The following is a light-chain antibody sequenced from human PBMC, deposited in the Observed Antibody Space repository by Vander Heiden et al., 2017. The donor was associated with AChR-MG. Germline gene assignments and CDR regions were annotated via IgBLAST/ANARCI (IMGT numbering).Light chain of an antibody. CDR1: QSVLYSSNNRNY. V-gene: IGKV4-1*01. J-gene: IGKJ1*01. CDR3: QQYYSTPWT. Sequence: DIVMTQSPDSLAVSLGERATINCKCSQSVLYSSNNRNYLAWYQQKPGQPPKLLIYWACTRESGVPDRFSGSGSGTDFTLTISSLQSEDVAVYYCQQYYSTPWTFGQGTTVEIK. CDR2: WAC.